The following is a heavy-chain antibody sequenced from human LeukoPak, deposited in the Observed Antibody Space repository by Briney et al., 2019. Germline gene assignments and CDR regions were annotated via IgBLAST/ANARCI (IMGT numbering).Heavy chain of an antibody. D-gene: IGHD3-10*01. Sequence: SETLSLTCTVSGGSISSSSYYWGWIRQPPGKGLEWIGSIYTSGSTNYNPSLKSRVTISVDTSKNQFSLKLSSVTAADTAVYYCARDKGYYGSGSYYVRALAFDIWGQGTMVTVSS. V-gene: IGHV4-39*07. J-gene: IGHJ3*02. CDR3: ARDKGYYGSGSYYVRALAFDI. CDR1: GGSISSSSYY. CDR2: IYTSGST.